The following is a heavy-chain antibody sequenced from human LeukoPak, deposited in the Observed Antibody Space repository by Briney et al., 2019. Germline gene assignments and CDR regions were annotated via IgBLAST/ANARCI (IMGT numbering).Heavy chain of an antibody. D-gene: IGHD3-9*01. CDR1: GYTFTGYY. J-gene: IGHJ3*02. CDR3: ARGPGRAILTGYFWGRSTLVHAFDI. V-gene: IGHV1-8*02. CDR2: MNPNSGNT. Sequence: ASVKVSCKASGYTFTGYYMRWVRQAPGQGLEWMGWMNPNSGNTGYAQKFQGRVTMTRNTSISTAYMELSSLRSEDTAVYYCARGPGRAILTGYFWGRSTLVHAFDIWGQGTMVTVSS.